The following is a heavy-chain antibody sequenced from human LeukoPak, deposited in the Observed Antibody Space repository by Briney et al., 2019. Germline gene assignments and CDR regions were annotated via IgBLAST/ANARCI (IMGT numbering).Heavy chain of an antibody. V-gene: IGHV1-2*06. D-gene: IGHD6-6*01. CDR3: AREGGSSSYRGYYYYMDV. CDR1: GYTFTGYY. CDR2: INPNSGGT. Sequence: GASVKVSCKASGYTFTGYYMHWVRQAPGQGLEWMGRINPNSGGTNYAQKFQGRVTMTRDTSISTAYMELSRLRSDDTAVYYCAREGGSSSYRGYYYYMDVWGQGTTVTVSS. J-gene: IGHJ6*03.